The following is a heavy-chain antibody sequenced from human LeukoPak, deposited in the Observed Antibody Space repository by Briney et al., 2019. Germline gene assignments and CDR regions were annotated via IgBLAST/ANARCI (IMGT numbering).Heavy chain of an antibody. CDR3: AKSIRSYCSGGSCPGY. CDR2: ISGSGGST. CDR1: GFTFSSYA. Sequence: GGSLILSCAASGFTFSSYAMSWVRQAPGKGLEWVSAISGSGGSTYYADSVKGRFTISRDNSKNTLYLQMNSLRAEDTAVYYCAKSIRSYCSGGSCPGYWGQGTLVTASS. V-gene: IGHV3-23*01. J-gene: IGHJ4*02. D-gene: IGHD2-15*01.